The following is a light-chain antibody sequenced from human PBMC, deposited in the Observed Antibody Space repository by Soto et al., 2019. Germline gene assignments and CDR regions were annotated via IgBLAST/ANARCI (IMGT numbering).Light chain of an antibody. Sequence: EIVLTQSPGTLSLSPGETATLSCRASQSVSSSYLVWYQQKPGQAPRLLIYGASSRATGIPDRFSGSGSGTDFTLTISRLEPEDFAVYYCQLYGNSPLYTFGQGTKLEIK. CDR3: QLYGNSPLYT. CDR2: GAS. CDR1: QSVSSSY. V-gene: IGKV3-20*01. J-gene: IGKJ2*01.